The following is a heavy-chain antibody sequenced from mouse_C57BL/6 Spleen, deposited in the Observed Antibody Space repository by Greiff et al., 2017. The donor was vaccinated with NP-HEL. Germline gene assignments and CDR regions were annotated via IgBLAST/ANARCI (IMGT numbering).Heavy chain of an antibody. CDR2: IDPSDSYT. CDR1: GYTFTSYW. CDR3: AREGFNGGFAY. Sequence: QVQLQQPGAELVRPGTSVKLSCKASGYTFTSYWMHWVKQRPGQGLEWIGVIDPSDSYTNYNQKFKGKATLTVDTSSSTAYMQLSSLTSEDAAVYYCAREGFNGGFAYWGQGTLVTVSA. V-gene: IGHV1-59*01. J-gene: IGHJ3*01.